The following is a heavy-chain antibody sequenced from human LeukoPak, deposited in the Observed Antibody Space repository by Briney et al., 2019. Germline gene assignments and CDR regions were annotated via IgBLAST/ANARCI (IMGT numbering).Heavy chain of an antibody. D-gene: IGHD3-16*02. CDR3: ALNGREVPSGAFDI. CDR1: GFTFSSYW. CDR2: ISGSGGST. Sequence: GGSLRLSCAASGFTFSSYWMNWVRQAPGKGLEWVSAISGSGGSTYYADSVKGRFTISRDNSKNTLYLQMNSLRAEDTAVYYCALNGREVPSGAFDIWGQGTMVTVSS. J-gene: IGHJ3*02. V-gene: IGHV3-23*01.